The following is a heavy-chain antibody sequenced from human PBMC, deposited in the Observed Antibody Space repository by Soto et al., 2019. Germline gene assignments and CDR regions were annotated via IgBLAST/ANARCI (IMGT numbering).Heavy chain of an antibody. V-gene: IGHV3-15*07. J-gene: IGHJ6*02. D-gene: IGHD3-22*01. CDR1: GFTFSNAW. CDR2: IKSKTDGETT. Sequence: PGGSLRLSCAASGFTFSNAWMNWVRQAPGKGLEWVGRIKSKTDGETTDYAARVKGRFTISRDDSKNTLYLQMNSLKTEDTAVYYCTTDGLVVVIRYGMDVWGQGTTVTVSS. CDR3: TTDGLVVVIRYGMDV.